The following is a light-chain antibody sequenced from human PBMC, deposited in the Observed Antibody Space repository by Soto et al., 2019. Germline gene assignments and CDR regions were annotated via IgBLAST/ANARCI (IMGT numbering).Light chain of an antibody. Sequence: DIQMTPSPSSLSASVGDRVTLTCQASQDIKNYLNWYXQKPGKXPXLLIYDASDLETGVPSRFSGSGSGTDFTFPINSLQPEDIATYYCQQYDNLPLTFGGGTK. CDR1: QDIKNY. V-gene: IGKV1-33*01. CDR2: DAS. J-gene: IGKJ4*01. CDR3: QQYDNLPLT.